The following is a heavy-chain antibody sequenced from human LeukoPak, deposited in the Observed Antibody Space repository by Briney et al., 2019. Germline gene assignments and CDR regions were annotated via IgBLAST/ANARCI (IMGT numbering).Heavy chain of an antibody. J-gene: IGHJ4*02. Sequence: SETLSLTCAVSGGSISSSNWWSWVRQPPGKGLEWIGEIYHSGSTNYNPSLKSRVTISADKSKNQFSLKLSSVTAADTAVYYCARDSGGIAAAGFFDYWGQGTLVTVSS. D-gene: IGHD6-13*01. CDR3: ARDSGGIAAAGFFDY. CDR1: GGSISSSNW. V-gene: IGHV4-4*02. CDR2: IYHSGST.